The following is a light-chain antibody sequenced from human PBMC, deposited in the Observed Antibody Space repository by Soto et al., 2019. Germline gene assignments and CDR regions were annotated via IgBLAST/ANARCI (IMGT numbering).Light chain of an antibody. Sequence: QSVLTQPASVSGSPGQSITISCTGASSDVGAYNYVSWYQQHPCKAPKPMIYDVSSRPSGVSNRFSGSKSGNTASLTISGLQAEDEADYYCSSYTSSITYVFGTGTKVTVL. J-gene: IGLJ1*01. CDR2: DVS. V-gene: IGLV2-14*01. CDR3: SSYTSSITYV. CDR1: SSDVGAYNY.